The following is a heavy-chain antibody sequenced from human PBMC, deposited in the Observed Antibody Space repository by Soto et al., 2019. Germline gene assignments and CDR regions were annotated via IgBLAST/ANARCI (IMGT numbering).Heavy chain of an antibody. J-gene: IGHJ4*02. CDR2: ISFYNGHT. D-gene: IGHD6-19*01. V-gene: IGHV1-18*01. CDR1: GDTVTKYG. Sequence: QVQLVQSGGEVKKPGASVKVSCKASGDTVTKYGISWVRQAPGQGLEWLGWISFYNGHTNYALKFQDRITFTTDTSTSTASMELWSLTFDDTAVYYCASATSIAVAGKETWGQGTLVTVSS. CDR3: ASATSIAVAGKET.